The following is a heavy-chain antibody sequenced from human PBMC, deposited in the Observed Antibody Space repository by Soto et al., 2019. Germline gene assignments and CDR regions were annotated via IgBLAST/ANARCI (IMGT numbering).Heavy chain of an antibody. CDR3: ARLTRTGELRVDY. D-gene: IGHD3-16*01. CDR1: GGSISSGGYS. CDR2: IYHSGST. J-gene: IGHJ4*02. V-gene: IGHV4-30-2*02. Sequence: SETLSLTCAVSGGSISSGGYSWSWIRQPPGKGLEWIGYIYHSGSTYYNPSLKSRVTISVDRSKNQFSLKLSTVTAADTAVYYCARLTRTGELRVDYWGQGTLVTV.